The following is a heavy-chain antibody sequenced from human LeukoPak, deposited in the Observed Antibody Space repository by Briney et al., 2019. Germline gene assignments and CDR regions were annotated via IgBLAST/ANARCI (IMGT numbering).Heavy chain of an antibody. V-gene: IGHV3-23*01. J-gene: IGHJ4*02. CDR2: IRGSGGST. Sequence: GGSLRLSCAASGFTFSSYAMSWVRQAPGKGLEWVSVIRGSGGSTYYADSVKGRFTISRDNSKNTLYLQMNSLRAEDTAVYYCAKDPRGVVAASFDYWGQGTLVTVSS. D-gene: IGHD2-15*01. CDR3: AKDPRGVVAASFDY. CDR1: GFTFSSYA.